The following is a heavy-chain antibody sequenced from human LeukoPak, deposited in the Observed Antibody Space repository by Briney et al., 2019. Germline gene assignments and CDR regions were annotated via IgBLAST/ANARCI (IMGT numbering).Heavy chain of an antibody. J-gene: IGHJ4*02. CDR1: GGSFSGYY. Sequence: SETLSLTCAVYGGSFSGYYWSWIRQPPGKGLEWLGEINHSGSTNYNPSLKSRVTISVDTSKNQFSLKLSSVTAADTAVYYCAREGYYYDSSGSLSLDYWGQGTLVTVSS. CDR2: INHSGST. V-gene: IGHV4-34*01. CDR3: AREGYYYDSSGSLSLDY. D-gene: IGHD3-22*01.